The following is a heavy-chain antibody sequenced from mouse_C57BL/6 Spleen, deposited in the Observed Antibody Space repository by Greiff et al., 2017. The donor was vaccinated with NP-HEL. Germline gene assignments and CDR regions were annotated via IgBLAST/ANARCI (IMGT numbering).Heavy chain of an antibody. CDR1: GYTFTSYG. CDR2: IYPRSGNT. CDR3: ARYSTTVVATNYFDY. V-gene: IGHV1-81*01. Sequence: QVQLQQSGAELARPGASVKLSCKASGYTFTSYGISWVKQRTGQGLEWIGEIYPRSGNTYYNEKFKGKATLTADKSSSTAYMELRSLTSEDSTVYFCARYSTTVVATNYFDYWGQGTTLTVSS. J-gene: IGHJ2*01. D-gene: IGHD1-1*01.